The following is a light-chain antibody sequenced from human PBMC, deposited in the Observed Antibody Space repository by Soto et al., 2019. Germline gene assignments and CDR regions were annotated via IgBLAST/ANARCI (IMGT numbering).Light chain of an antibody. CDR2: GAS. J-gene: IGKJ1*01. V-gene: IGKV3-20*01. Sequence: EIVLTQSPGTLSLSPGERATLSCRASQSVSSSYLAWYQQKPGQAPRPLIYGASSRATGIPDRFSGSGSGTDFTLTISRLGPEDFAVYYCQQYGSSPPWTFGQGTKVEIK. CDR1: QSVSSSY. CDR3: QQYGSSPPWT.